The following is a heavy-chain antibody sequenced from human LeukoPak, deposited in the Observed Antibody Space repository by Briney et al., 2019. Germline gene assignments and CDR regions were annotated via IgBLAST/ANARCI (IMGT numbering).Heavy chain of an antibody. V-gene: IGHV1-8*01. CDR3: ARGLGSYDSSDLTWPMISF. J-gene: IGHJ4*02. CDR1: GYTFTSYE. CDR2: MNPNSGDT. D-gene: IGHD3-22*01. Sequence: ASVKVSCKASGYTFTSYEINWVRQATGQGLEWMGWMNPNSGDTAYAQKFQDRITMTRSTSINTAYMELSSLRSEDTAVYYCARGLGSYDSSDLTWPMISFWGQGTLVTVSS.